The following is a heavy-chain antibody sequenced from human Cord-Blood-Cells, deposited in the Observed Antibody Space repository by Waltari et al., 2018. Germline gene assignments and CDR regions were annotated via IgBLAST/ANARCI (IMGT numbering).Heavy chain of an antibody. CDR3: ARVTRMHFDY. CDR2: ISSSSSTI. D-gene: IGHD3-16*01. Sequence: EVQLVESGGGLVQPGGSLGLSCAASGSTFSSYSMNWVRQAPGKGLEWVSYISSSSSTIYYADSVKGRFTISRDNAKNSLYLQMNSLRDEDTAVYYCARVTRMHFDYWGQGTLVTVSS. CDR1: GSTFSSYS. J-gene: IGHJ4*02. V-gene: IGHV3-48*02.